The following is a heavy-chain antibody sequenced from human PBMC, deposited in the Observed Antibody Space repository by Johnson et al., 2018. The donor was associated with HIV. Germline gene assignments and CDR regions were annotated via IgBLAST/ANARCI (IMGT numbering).Heavy chain of an antibody. CDR3: ASGAYSSSLTFDI. V-gene: IGHV3-66*01. CDR2: IFSGGST. CDR1: GITVSNNY. J-gene: IGHJ3*02. Sequence: VQLVESGGDLVQPGGSLRLSCAASGITVSNNYMSWVRQAPGKGLEWVSVIFSGGSTYYADSVKGRFIISRDNSKNTRYLQMNSLRVEDTAVYYGASGAYSSSLTFDIWGQGTMVTVSS. D-gene: IGHD6-6*01.